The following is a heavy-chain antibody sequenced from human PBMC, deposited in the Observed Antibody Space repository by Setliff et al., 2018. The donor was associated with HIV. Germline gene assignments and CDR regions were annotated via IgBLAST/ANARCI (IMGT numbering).Heavy chain of an antibody. CDR3: ARVGLGGAFDI. V-gene: IGHV3-74*01. Sequence: GGSLRLSCAASGFTFSTTWMYWVRQAPGKGLVWVSRINTGGSSTTYADSVKGRFTISRDNAKNTLYLQMNSLRAEDTAVYYCARVGLGGAFDIWGEGTKVTVSS. D-gene: IGHD1-26*01. J-gene: IGHJ3*02. CDR1: GFTFSTTW. CDR2: INTGGSST.